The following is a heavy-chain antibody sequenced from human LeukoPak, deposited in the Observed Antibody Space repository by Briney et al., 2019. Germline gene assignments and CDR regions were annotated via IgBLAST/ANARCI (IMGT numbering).Heavy chain of an antibody. CDR2: IYYSGGT. CDR3: ARSARIAVAGRSDRFFDY. Sequence: SETLSLTCTVSGGSISSYYWSWIRQPPGKGLEWIGYIYYSGGTNYNPSLKSRVTISVDTSKNQFSLKLSSVTAADTAVYYCARSARIAVAGRSDRFFDYWGQGTLVTVSS. J-gene: IGHJ4*02. CDR1: GGSISSYY. V-gene: IGHV4-59*01. D-gene: IGHD6-19*01.